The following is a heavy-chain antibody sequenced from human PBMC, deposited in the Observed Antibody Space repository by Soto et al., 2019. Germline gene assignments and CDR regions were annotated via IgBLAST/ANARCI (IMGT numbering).Heavy chain of an antibody. CDR1: GGSISSGDYY. CDR2: IYYSGTT. V-gene: IGHV4-30-4*01. D-gene: IGHD3-9*01. J-gene: IGHJ2*01. Sequence: QVQLQESGPGLVKPSQTLSLTCTVSGGSISSGDYYWSWIRQPPGKGLEWIGYIYYSGTTYYNPSLKSRVXXSXDXXKNQFSLKLSSVTAADTAVYYCARAYYNNYWYFDLWGRGTLVTVSS. CDR3: ARAYYNNYWYFDL.